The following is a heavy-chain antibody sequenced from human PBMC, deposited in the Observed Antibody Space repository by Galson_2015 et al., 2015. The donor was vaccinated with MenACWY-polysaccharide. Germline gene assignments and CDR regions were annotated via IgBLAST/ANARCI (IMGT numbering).Heavy chain of an antibody. V-gene: IGHV1-8*01. Sequence: SVKVSCKASGYTFISYDFNWVRQATGQGLKWMGWMNPNSGNTGYAQKFQGRVTMTRNTSIRTAYMELSSLRSEDTAVYYCARVGYYDSSGYSLNAFDIWGRGTMVTVSS. D-gene: IGHD3-22*01. CDR3: ARVGYYDSSGYSLNAFDI. CDR2: MNPNSGNT. CDR1: GYTFISYD. J-gene: IGHJ3*02.